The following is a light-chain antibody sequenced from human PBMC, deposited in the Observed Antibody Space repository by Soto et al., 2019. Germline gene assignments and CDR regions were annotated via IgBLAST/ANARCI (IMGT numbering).Light chain of an antibody. CDR3: TSYASGSSHVV. V-gene: IGLV2-14*01. CDR2: DVN. Sequence: QSALTQPASVSGSPGQSITLSCTGTSSDIGGYDYVSWYQRHPGKAPKLIIYDVNNRPSGVSNRFSGSKSGNTASLTISGLQAEDAADYYCTSYASGSSHVVVGGGTKLTV. J-gene: IGLJ2*01. CDR1: SSDIGGYDY.